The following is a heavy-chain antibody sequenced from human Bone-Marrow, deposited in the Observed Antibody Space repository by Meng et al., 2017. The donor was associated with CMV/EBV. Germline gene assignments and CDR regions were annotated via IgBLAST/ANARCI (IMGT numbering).Heavy chain of an antibody. D-gene: IGHD2-2*01. CDR2: IYYSGST. CDR1: GYSISSGYY. V-gene: IGHV4-61*01. J-gene: IGHJ3*02. CDR3: ARERIPAALNAFDI. Sequence: LSCTVSGYSISSGYYWGWIRQPPGKGLEWIGYIYYSGSTNYNPSLKSRVTISVDTSKNQFSLKLSSVTAADTAVYYCARERIPAALNAFDIWGQGTMVTVSS.